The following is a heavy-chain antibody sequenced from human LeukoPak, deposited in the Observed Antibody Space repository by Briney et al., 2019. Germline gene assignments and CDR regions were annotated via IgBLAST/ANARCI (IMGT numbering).Heavy chain of an antibody. J-gene: IGHJ4*02. CDR2: IKSKTDGGTT. V-gene: IGHV3-15*01. D-gene: IGHD4-23*01. Sequence: PGGSLRLSCAVSGFTFRSYDMSWVRQAPGKGLEWVGRIKSKTDGGTTDYAAPVKGRFTILRDDSKNTLYLQMNSLKTEDTAVYYCTVRLRWSRQFDYWGQGTLVTVSS. CDR3: TVRLRWSRQFDY. CDR1: GFTFRSYD.